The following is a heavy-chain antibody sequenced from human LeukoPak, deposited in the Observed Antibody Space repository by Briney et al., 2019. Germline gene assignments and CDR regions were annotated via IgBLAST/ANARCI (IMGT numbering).Heavy chain of an antibody. J-gene: IGHJ6*02. Sequence: SETLSLTCTVSGASISSSSYYWGWIRQPPGKGLEWIGSIYYSGSTYYNPSLKSRVTISVDTSKNQFSLKLSSVTAADTAVYYCARHMYYYYGMDVWGQGTTVTVSS. CDR2: IYYSGST. V-gene: IGHV4-39*01. CDR1: GASISSSSYY. CDR3: ARHMYYYYGMDV.